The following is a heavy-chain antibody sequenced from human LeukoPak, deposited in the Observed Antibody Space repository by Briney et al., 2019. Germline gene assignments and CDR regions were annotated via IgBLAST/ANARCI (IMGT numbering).Heavy chain of an antibody. J-gene: IGHJ4*02. V-gene: IGHV1-46*01. Sequence: AASVKVSCKASAYIFTTYYIHWVRQAPGQGLEWMGIINPSDGSANYAQQFQGRVTMTRDTSTSTVYMDLSSLRSDDTAVYYCAKGYRGKGWLQSDYWGQGTLVTVSS. CDR3: AKGYRGKGWLQSDY. CDR1: AYIFTTYY. CDR2: INPSDGSA. D-gene: IGHD5-24*01.